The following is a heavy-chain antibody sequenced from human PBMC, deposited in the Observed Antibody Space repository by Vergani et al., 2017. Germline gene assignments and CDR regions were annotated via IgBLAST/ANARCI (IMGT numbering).Heavy chain of an antibody. V-gene: IGHV1-46*01. CDR1: GYTFTSYY. D-gene: IGHD4-17*01. CDR2: INPSGGST. Sequence: QVQLVQSGAEVKKPGASVKVSCKASGYTFTSYYMHWVRQAPGQGLEWMGIINPSGGSTSYAQKFQGRVTMTRDTSTSTVYMELSRLRSDDTAVYYCARATVTTIFGYWGQGTLVTVSS. CDR3: ARATVTTIFGY. J-gene: IGHJ4*02.